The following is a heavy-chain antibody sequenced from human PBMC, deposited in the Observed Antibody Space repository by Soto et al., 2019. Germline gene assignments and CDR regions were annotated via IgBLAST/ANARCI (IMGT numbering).Heavy chain of an antibody. D-gene: IGHD3-10*01. CDR2: IRSKGYVGTT. V-gene: IGHV3-49*03. Sequence: SLRLSCTTSGFTFPDYDMSWFRQAPGKGLEWVGIIRSKGYVGTTQYAASVKGRFSISRDDSISIAYLQVNSLKNEDTAVYYCSRGEDHYGRPLMDLWGQGTTVTVSS. CDR3: SRGEDHYGRPLMDL. CDR1: GFTFPDYD. J-gene: IGHJ6*02.